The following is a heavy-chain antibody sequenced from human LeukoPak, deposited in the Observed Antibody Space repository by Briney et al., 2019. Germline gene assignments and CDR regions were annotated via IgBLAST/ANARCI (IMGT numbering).Heavy chain of an antibody. CDR2: IYYSGST. CDR3: ARHGVGGYNWFDP. J-gene: IGHJ5*02. CDR1: GGSISSSSYY. D-gene: IGHD4-23*01. V-gene: IGHV4-39*01. Sequence: SETLSLTCTVSGGSISSSSYYWGWMRQPPGKGLEWIGSIYYSGSTYYNPSLKSRVTISVATSKNHFTLKLSSVTAADTAVYSCARHGVGGYNWFDPWGQGTLVTVSS.